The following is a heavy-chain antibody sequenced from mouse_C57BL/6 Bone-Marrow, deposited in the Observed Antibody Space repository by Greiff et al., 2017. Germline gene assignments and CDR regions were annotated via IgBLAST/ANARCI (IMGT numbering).Heavy chain of an antibody. CDR2: INPSSGYT. D-gene: IGHD1-1*01. Sequence: QVQLKQSGAELARPGASVKMSCKASGYTFTSYTMHWVKQRPGQGLEWIGYINPSSGYTKYNQKFKDKATLTADKSSSTAYMQLSSLTSEDSAVYYCARLVSYYYGSSWGDFDYWGQGTTLTVSS. V-gene: IGHV1-4*01. J-gene: IGHJ2*01. CDR1: GYTFTSYT. CDR3: ARLVSYYYGSSWGDFDY.